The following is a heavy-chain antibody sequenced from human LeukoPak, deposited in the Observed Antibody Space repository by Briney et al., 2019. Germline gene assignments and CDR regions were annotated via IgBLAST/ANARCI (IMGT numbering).Heavy chain of an antibody. CDR2: IKQDGSIQ. D-gene: IGHD3-22*01. CDR1: GFTFSNFW. Sequence: GGSLRLSCAASGFTFSNFWMAWVRQAPGKGLEWVANIKQDGSIQYYGDSVKGRFTISRDNARNSLYLQMNSLRAEDTALYYCATSYDSSGCDWGQGTLVTVSS. V-gene: IGHV3-7*01. J-gene: IGHJ4*02. CDR3: ATSYDSSGCD.